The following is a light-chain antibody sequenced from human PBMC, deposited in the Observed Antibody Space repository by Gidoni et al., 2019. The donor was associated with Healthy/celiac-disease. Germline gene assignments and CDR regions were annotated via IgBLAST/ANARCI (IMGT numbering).Light chain of an antibody. Sequence: EMVLTQSPGTLSLSTGERATPSCRASQSVSSSYLAWYKQNPGQAPRLLLYGASSRATGIPDRFSGSGSGTDFTLTISRLEPEDFAVHYCQQYGSSPLLTFGGGTKVEIK. V-gene: IGKV3-20*01. CDR1: QSVSSSY. J-gene: IGKJ4*01. CDR3: QQYGSSPLLT. CDR2: GAS.